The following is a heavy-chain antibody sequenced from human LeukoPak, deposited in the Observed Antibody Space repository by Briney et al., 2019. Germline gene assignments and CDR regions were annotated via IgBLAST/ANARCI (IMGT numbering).Heavy chain of an antibody. CDR2: ITWNAART. Sequence: GGSLRLSCVTSGFKFDDYGMSWVRQAPGKGPEWISGITWNAARTDYADSVKGRFTISRDSAKNSLFLQMNSLRAEDTAVYYCARDRIPYCSGGSCPGTMDYWGQGTLVTVSS. CDR1: GFKFDDYG. J-gene: IGHJ4*02. CDR3: ARDRIPYCSGGSCPGTMDY. V-gene: IGHV3-20*04. D-gene: IGHD2-15*01.